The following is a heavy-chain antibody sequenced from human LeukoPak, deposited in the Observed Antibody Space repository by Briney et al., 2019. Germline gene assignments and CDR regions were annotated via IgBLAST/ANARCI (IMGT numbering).Heavy chain of an antibody. V-gene: IGHV3-23*01. J-gene: IGHJ3*02. D-gene: IGHD3-22*01. CDR2: IRGGGGSA. CDR1: GCTFSAYA. Sequence: GGSLRLSCTASGCTFSAYAMMWVRQAPGKGPEWGSAIRGGGGSAFYADSVMGRFTISRDNSKYTLFLQMSSLRAEYTAVYYCARDPNRYYIGAFDMWGPGTMVTVSS. CDR3: ARDPNRYYIGAFDM.